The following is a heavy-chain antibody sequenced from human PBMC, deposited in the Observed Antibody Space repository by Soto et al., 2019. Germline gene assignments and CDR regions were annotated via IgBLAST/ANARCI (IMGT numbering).Heavy chain of an antibody. J-gene: IGHJ4*02. V-gene: IGHV4-59*01. CDR3: ARDGRGYSGYAWDY. D-gene: IGHD5-12*01. CDR2: IYYSGST. CDR1: GGSISSYY. Sequence: QVQLQESGPGLVKPSETLSLTCTVSGGSISSYYWSWIRQPPGKGLEWIGYIYYSGSTNYNPSLKSRVTXSVSTXXNQVSLKLSSVTAADTAVYYCARDGRGYSGYAWDYWGQGTLVTVSS.